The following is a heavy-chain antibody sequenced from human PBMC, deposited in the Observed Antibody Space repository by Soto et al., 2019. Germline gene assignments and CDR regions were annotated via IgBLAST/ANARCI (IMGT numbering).Heavy chain of an antibody. CDR1: GSSISSGGYY. CDR2: IYYSGST. J-gene: IGHJ6*02. V-gene: IGHV4-31*03. D-gene: IGHD6-6*01. CDR3: ARDSIAARRYYYYYGMDV. Sequence: SETLSLTCTVSGSSISSGGYYWSWIRQHPGKGLEWIGYIYYSGSTYYNPSLKSRVTISVDTSKNQFSLKLSSVTAADTAVYYCARDSIAARRYYYYYGMDVWGQGTTVTVSS.